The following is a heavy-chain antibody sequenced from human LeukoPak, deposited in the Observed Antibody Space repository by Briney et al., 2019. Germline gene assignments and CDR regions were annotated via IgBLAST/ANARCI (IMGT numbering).Heavy chain of an antibody. CDR1: GGSVNDGGFS. D-gene: IGHD1-7*01. CDR2: THHSGTT. V-gene: IGHV4-30-2*01. CDR3: ARNNSNYAAFDI. Sequence: PSETLSHTCTVSGGSVNDGGFSWSWIRQPLGKGLEWIGYTHHSGTTYYNPSLRGRVTMSVDTSKNHFSLKLTSATAADTAVYFCARNNSNYAAFDIWGQGTMVTVSS. J-gene: IGHJ3*02.